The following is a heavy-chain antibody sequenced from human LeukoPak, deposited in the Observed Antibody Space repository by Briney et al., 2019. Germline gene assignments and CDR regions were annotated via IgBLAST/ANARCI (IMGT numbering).Heavy chain of an antibody. CDR2: ISSSGSSI. Sequence: GGSLRLSCAASGFTFSDYYMSWIRQAPGKGLEWVSYISSSGSSIYYADSVKGRFTISRDNAKNSLYLQMNSLRADDTAVYYCARVDSGYDYSYNDYWGQGTLVTVSS. D-gene: IGHD5-12*01. V-gene: IGHV3-11*01. CDR1: GFTFSDYY. J-gene: IGHJ4*02. CDR3: ARVDSGYDYSYNDY.